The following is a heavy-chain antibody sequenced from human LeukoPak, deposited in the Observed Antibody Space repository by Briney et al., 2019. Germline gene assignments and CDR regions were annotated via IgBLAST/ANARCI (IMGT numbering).Heavy chain of an antibody. Sequence: ASVKVSCKASGYTFTGYYMHWVRQAPGKGLEWMGGFDPEDGETIYAQKFQGRVTMTEDTSTDTAYMELSSLRSEDTAVYYCATVHSGYVPWGQGTLVTVSS. D-gene: IGHD5-12*01. CDR3: ATVHSGYVP. CDR2: FDPEDGET. J-gene: IGHJ5*02. V-gene: IGHV1-24*01. CDR1: GYTFTGYY.